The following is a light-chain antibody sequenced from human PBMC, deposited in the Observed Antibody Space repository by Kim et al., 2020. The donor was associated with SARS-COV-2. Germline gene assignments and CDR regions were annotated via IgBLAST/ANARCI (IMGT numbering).Light chain of an antibody. V-gene: IGKV1-33*01. J-gene: IGKJ4*01. CDR3: QQYDNLPPNT. Sequence: DIQMTQSPSSLSASVGDRVTITCQASLDIRNYLNWYQQKRGKAPKLLIYDASNLETGVPSRFSGGGSGTDFTFTISSLQPEDIATYYCQQYDNLPPNTFCGGTKVDIK. CDR1: LDIRNY. CDR2: DAS.